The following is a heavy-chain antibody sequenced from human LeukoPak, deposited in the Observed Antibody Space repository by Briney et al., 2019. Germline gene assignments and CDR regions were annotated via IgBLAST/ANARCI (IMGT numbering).Heavy chain of an antibody. V-gene: IGHV1-8*01. CDR1: GYTFTSYD. CDR2: INPNSGNT. CDR3: ARMSTGTRGGYDV. Sequence: ASVKVSCKASGYTFTSYDINWVRQASGQGLEWMGWINPNSGNTGFTQKFQGRVTVTRSTSISTAYMELSSLTSDDTAVYYCARMSTGTRGGYDVWGQGTLVTVSS. D-gene: IGHD1-1*01. J-gene: IGHJ4*02.